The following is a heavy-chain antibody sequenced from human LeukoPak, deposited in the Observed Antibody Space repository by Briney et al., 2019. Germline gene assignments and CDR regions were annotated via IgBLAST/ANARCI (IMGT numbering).Heavy chain of an antibody. Sequence: GGSLRLSCAASGFTFSSYGMHWVRQAPGKGLEWVAVISYDGSNKYYADSVKGRFTISRDNSKNTLYLQMNSLRAEDTAVYYCARGDSTQTFQLDYWGQGTLVTVSS. CDR1: GFTFSSYG. D-gene: IGHD6-13*01. CDR2: ISYDGSNK. V-gene: IGHV3-30*03. CDR3: ARGDSTQTFQLDY. J-gene: IGHJ4*02.